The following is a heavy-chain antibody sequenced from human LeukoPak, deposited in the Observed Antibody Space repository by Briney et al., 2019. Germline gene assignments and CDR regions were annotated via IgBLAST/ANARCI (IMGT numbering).Heavy chain of an antibody. CDR3: ARGGIGFDY. Sequence: SETLSLTCTVSGGSISSGGYYWSWIRQPPGKGLEWIGYIYHSGSTYYNPSLKSRVTISVDRSKNQFSLKLSSVTAADTAVYYCARGGIGFDYWGQGTLVTVSS. CDR2: IYHSGST. J-gene: IGHJ4*02. V-gene: IGHV4-30-2*01. D-gene: IGHD3-16*01. CDR1: GGSISSGGYY.